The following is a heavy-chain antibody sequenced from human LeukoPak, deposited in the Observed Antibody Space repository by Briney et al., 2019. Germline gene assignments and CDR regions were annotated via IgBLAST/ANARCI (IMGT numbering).Heavy chain of an antibody. D-gene: IGHD3-16*01. V-gene: IGHV4-4*07. CDR2: IYTSGST. CDR3: ARGGYEYYYIDV. Sequence: LETLSLTCTVSGGSINNYYWTWIRQPAGKGLEWIGRIYTSGSTNYNPSLKSRVTMSVDTSKSQFSLKLSSVTAADTAVYYCARGGYEYYYIDVWGKGTTVTVSS. CDR1: GGSINNYY. J-gene: IGHJ6*03.